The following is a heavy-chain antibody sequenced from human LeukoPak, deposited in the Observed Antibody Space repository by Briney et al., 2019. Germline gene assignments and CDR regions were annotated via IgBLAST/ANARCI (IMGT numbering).Heavy chain of an antibody. D-gene: IGHD1-26*01. CDR1: GGSISSGGYY. CDR2: IYYSGST. J-gene: IGHJ4*02. Sequence: SETLSLTCTASGGSISSGGYYWSWIRQHPGKGLEWIGYIYYSGSTYYNPSLKSRVTISVDTSKNQFSLKLSSVTAADTAVYYCASETLVGATFDYWGQGTLVTVSS. V-gene: IGHV4-31*03. CDR3: ASETLVGATFDY.